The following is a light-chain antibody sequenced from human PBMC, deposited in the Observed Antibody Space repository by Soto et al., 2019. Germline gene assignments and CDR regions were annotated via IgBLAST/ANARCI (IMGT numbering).Light chain of an antibody. CDR3: LQYHNLWA. CDR2: RAS. V-gene: IGKV3-15*01. Sequence: IVMTQTPATLSVSPGESGTLSCRASQNIYYNVAWYQHRPGQAPRLLIYRASTRATGVPARFSGSGSGTEFTLTISSLQSEDFTVYSCLQYHNLWAFGQGTNVEI. J-gene: IGKJ1*01. CDR1: QNIYYN.